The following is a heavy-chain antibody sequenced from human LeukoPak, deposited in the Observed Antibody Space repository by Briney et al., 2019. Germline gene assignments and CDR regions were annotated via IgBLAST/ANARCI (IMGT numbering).Heavy chain of an antibody. CDR3: ARVPRHYYGSGSEFDY. CDR1: GDSVSSNSAA. J-gene: IGHJ4*02. V-gene: IGHV6-1*01. Sequence: SQTLTLTCAISGDSVSSNSAAWNWIRQSPSRGLEWLGRTYYRSKWYNDYAVSVKSRITINPDTSKNQFSLQLNSVTPEDTAVYHCARVPRHYYGSGSEFDYSGQGTLVTVSS. CDR2: TYYRSKWYN. D-gene: IGHD3-10*01.